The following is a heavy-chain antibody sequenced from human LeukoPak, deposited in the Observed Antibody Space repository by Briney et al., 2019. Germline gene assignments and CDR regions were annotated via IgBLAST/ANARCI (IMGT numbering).Heavy chain of an antibody. D-gene: IGHD3-22*01. Sequence: GASVMVSCKASGYTFTAYYMHWVRQAPGQGLEWMGIINPRGGTTSYAQQFQGRVTMTRDTPTSTVSMELSNLRSEDTAVYYCARGGGGGNGYYYYWGQGTLVTVSS. CDR3: ARGGGGGNGYYYY. V-gene: IGHV1-46*01. CDR2: INPRGGTT. J-gene: IGHJ4*02. CDR1: GYTFTAYY.